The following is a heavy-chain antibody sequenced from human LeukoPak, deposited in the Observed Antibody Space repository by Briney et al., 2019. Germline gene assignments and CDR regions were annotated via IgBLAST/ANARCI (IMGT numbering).Heavy chain of an antibody. V-gene: IGHV1-2*02. Sequence: ASVKVSCKASGYTFTGYYMHWVRQAPGQGLEWMGWINPNSGGTNYAQKFQGRVTMTRDTSISTAYMELSRLRSDDTAVYYCARDNSYYYGSGSYGWFDPWGQGTLVTVSS. CDR3: ARDNSYYYGSGSYGWFDP. J-gene: IGHJ5*02. CDR1: GYTFTGYY. CDR2: INPNSGGT. D-gene: IGHD3-10*01.